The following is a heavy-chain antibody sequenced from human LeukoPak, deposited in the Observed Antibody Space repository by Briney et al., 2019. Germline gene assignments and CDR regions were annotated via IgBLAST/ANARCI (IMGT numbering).Heavy chain of an antibody. CDR2: MNPNSGNT. CDR3: ARGRSAALPRQNCFDP. CDR1: GYTFSNYD. V-gene: IGHV1-8*01. D-gene: IGHD3-3*01. Sequence: GASVKVSCKASGYTFSNYDINWVRQATGQGLEWMGWMNPNSGNTGYAQNFQGRVTTTRNTSVSTAYMELSSLTSEDTAVYYCARGRSAALPRQNCFDPWGQGTLVTVSS. J-gene: IGHJ5*02.